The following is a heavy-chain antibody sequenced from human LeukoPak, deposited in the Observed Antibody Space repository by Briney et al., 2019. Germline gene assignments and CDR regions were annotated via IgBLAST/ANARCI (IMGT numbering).Heavy chain of an antibody. Sequence: PGGSLRLSCAASGFTFSSYAMSWVRQAPGKGLEWVSAISGSGGSTYYADSVKGRFTISRDNSKNTLYLQMNSLRAEDTAVYYCARGVVVARYYFDYWGQGTLVTVSS. CDR1: GFTFSSYA. V-gene: IGHV3-23*01. J-gene: IGHJ4*02. D-gene: IGHD3-22*01. CDR3: ARGVVVARYYFDY. CDR2: ISGSGGST.